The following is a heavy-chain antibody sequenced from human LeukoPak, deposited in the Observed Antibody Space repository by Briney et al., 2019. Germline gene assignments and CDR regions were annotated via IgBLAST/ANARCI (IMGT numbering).Heavy chain of an antibody. CDR1: GFTFSSYA. CDR3: AKENQGGYDFFYY. J-gene: IGHJ4*02. D-gene: IGHD5-12*01. Sequence: GGSLRLSCAASGFTFSSYAMSWVRQAPGKGMEWVSAISGGGGSTYYADSVKGRFTISRDNSKNTLYLQMNSLRAEDTAVYYCAKENQGGYDFFYYWGQGTLVTVSS. CDR2: ISGGGGST. V-gene: IGHV3-23*01.